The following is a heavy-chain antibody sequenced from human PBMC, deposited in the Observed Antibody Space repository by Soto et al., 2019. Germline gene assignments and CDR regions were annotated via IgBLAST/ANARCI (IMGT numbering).Heavy chain of an antibody. D-gene: IGHD1-1*01. CDR2: LIPIFGTA. V-gene: IGHV1-69*01. Sequence: QVQLVQSGAEVKKPGSSVKVSCKASGGTFSSYAISWVRQAPVQGLEWMGGLIPIFGTANYAQKFQGRVTITADESTSTDYMALSSLRSEDTAVYYCERGELERLFHAFDIWGQATMVTVSS. CDR3: ERGELERLFHAFDI. J-gene: IGHJ3*02. CDR1: GGTFSSYA.